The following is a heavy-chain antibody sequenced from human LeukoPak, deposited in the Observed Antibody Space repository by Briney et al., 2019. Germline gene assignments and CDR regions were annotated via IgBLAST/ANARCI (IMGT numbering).Heavy chain of an antibody. CDR1: GFTFSDYY. CDR2: ISSSGSTI. V-gene: IGHV3-11*01. D-gene: IGHD6-19*01. CDR3: AKDLSYTSGAGDH. Sequence: KPGGSLRLSCAASGFTFSDYYMSWIRQAPGKGLEWVSYISSSGSTIYYADSVKGRITFSRDNSKNTLSLQLRSLRAEDTAVYYCAKDLSYTSGAGDHWGQGTLVTVSS. J-gene: IGHJ4*02.